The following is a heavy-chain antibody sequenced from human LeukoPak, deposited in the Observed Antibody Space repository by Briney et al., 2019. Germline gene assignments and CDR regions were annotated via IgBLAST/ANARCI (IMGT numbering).Heavy chain of an antibody. V-gene: IGHV3-7*01. CDR3: ARDRNIDFWSGYYTNYFDS. CDR2: IKQDGTEK. D-gene: IGHD3-3*01. CDR1: GFTFSNYW. J-gene: IGHJ4*02. Sequence: GGSLRLSCAASGFTFSNYWMYWVRQAPGQGLEWVANIKQDGTEKYYVDSVKGRFTISRDNAKNSLYLQMNSLRAEDTAIYYCARDRNIDFWSGYYTNYFDSWGQGTLVTVSS.